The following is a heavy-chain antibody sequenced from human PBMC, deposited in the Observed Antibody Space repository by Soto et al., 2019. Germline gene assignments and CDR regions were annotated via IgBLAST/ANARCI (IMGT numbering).Heavy chain of an antibody. CDR1: GFTCSSYA. Sequence: EVQLLESGGGLVQPGGSLRLSCAASGFTCSSYAMSWVRQAPGKGLEWVSAISGSGDSTYYADSVKGRFTISRDNSKNTLYLQMNSLRAEATAVYYCAKFQGDRIADPWLRAFHIWGQGTMVTVSS. D-gene: IGHD6-13*01. J-gene: IGHJ3*02. CDR3: AKFQGDRIADPWLRAFHI. V-gene: IGHV3-23*01. CDR2: ISGSGDST.